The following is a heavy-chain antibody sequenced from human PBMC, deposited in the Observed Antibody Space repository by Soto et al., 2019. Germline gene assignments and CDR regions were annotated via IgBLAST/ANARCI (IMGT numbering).Heavy chain of an antibody. V-gene: IGHV1-69*01. CDR1: GGTFSNYA. J-gene: IGHJ6*02. CDR2: IVPAFGTP. CDR3: ARGATIFGVAAYSYYEMEV. D-gene: IGHD3-3*01. Sequence: QVQLVQSGAEVKKPGSSVKVSCRASGGTFSNYAISWVRQAPGQGLDWMGGIVPAFGTPNYAQNLQGRIRITADESTTTVYMDLSSLRSEDTAVYYCARGATIFGVAAYSYYEMEVWGQGTTVTVSS.